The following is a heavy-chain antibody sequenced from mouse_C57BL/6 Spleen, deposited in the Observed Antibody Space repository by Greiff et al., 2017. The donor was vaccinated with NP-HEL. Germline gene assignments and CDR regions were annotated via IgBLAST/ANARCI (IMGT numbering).Heavy chain of an antibody. J-gene: IGHJ3*01. Sequence: VQLQQSGAELARPGASVKLSCKASGYTFTSYGISWVKQRTGQGLEWIGEIYPRSGNTYYNEKFKGKATLTADKSSSTAYMELLSLTSEDSAVYFCARQLYDYDEGFAYWGQGTLVTVSA. D-gene: IGHD2-4*01. V-gene: IGHV1-81*01. CDR2: IYPRSGNT. CDR3: ARQLYDYDEGFAY. CDR1: GYTFTSYG.